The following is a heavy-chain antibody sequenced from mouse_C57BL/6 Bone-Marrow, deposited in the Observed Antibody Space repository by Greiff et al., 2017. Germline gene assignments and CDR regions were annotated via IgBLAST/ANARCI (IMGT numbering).Heavy chain of an antibody. Sequence: VQLQQSGAELARPGASVKLSCKASGYTFTSYGISWVKQRPGQGLEWIGEIYPRSGNTYYNEKFKGKATLTADKSSSTAYMELRSLTSEDSAVYFCARILYYYDSSPFDFWGQGTTLTVSS. J-gene: IGHJ2*01. D-gene: IGHD1-1*01. CDR3: ARILYYYDSSPFDF. CDR1: GYTFTSYG. V-gene: IGHV1-81*01. CDR2: IYPRSGNT.